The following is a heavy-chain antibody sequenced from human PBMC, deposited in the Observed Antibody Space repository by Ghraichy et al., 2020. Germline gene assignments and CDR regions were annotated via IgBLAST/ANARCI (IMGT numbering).Heavy chain of an antibody. V-gene: IGHV1-18*01. D-gene: IGHD2-8*02. J-gene: IGHJ4*02. Sequence: ASVKVSCKASGYTFTTYGLTWLRQAPGQGLEWMGWINSYNGDTKYAQKVQGRVTMTTDTSTSTAYMELRSLRSDDTVVYYCARGGPYCSGGVCYFLDSWGQGTLVTVSS. CDR3: ARGGPYCSGGVCYFLDS. CDR2: INSYNGDT. CDR1: GYTFTTYG.